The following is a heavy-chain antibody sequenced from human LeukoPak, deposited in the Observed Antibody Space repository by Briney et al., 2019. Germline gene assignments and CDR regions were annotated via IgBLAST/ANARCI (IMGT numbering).Heavy chain of an antibody. J-gene: IGHJ6*03. Sequence: SETLSLTCTVSGGSISSYYWSWIRQPPGKGLEWIGYIYYSGSTNYNPSLKSRVTISVDTSKNQFSLKLSSVTAADTAVYYCARVNYYYYYMDVWGKGTTVTVSS. CDR1: GGSISSYY. V-gene: IGHV4-59*01. CDR3: ARVNYYYYYMDV. CDR2: IYYSGST.